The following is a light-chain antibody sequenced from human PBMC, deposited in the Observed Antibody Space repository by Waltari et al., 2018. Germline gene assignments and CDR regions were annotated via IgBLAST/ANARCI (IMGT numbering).Light chain of an antibody. Sequence: QSALTQPRSVSGSPGQSVTISCTGTSSDVGGYNHVSWYQQHPGKAPKLMIYDVIKRPSGVPDRFSGAKSGITASLTISGLQAEDEADYYGCSFAGTYTWVFGGGTKLTVL. J-gene: IGLJ3*02. CDR1: SSDVGGYNH. CDR2: DVI. CDR3: CSFAGTYTWV. V-gene: IGLV2-11*01.